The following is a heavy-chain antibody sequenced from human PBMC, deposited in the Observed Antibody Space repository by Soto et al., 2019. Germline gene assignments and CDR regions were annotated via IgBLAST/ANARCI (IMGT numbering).Heavy chain of an antibody. CDR1: GYTFTGYY. CDR2: INPNSGGT. CDR3: ARVSYYGSGRYPSPRYGMDV. Sequence: GASVKVSCKASGYTFTGYYMHWVRQAPGQGLEWMGWINPNSGGTNCAQKFQGRVTMTRDTSISTAYMELSRLRSDDTAVYYCARVSYYGSGRYPSPRYGMDVWGQGTTVTVSS. V-gene: IGHV1-2*02. D-gene: IGHD3-10*01. J-gene: IGHJ6*02.